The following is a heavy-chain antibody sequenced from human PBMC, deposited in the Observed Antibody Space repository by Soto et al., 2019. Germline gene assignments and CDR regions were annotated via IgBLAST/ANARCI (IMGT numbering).Heavy chain of an antibody. Sequence: EVQLLESGGGLVQPGGSLRLSCAASGFTFSSYAMSWVRQAPGKGLEWVSAISGSGGSTYYADSVKGRFTISRDNSKNTLYLQMTSLRAEDTAVYDCAKVKYQLLSDGMDVWGQGTTVTVSS. J-gene: IGHJ6*02. CDR1: GFTFSSYA. CDR2: ISGSGGST. D-gene: IGHD2-2*01. CDR3: AKVKYQLLSDGMDV. V-gene: IGHV3-23*01.